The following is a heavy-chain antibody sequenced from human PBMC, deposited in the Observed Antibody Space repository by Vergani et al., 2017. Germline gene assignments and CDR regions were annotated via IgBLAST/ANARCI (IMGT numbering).Heavy chain of an antibody. V-gene: IGHV3-11*04. D-gene: IGHD2/OR15-2a*01. Sequence: QVQLVESGGGLVKPGGSLRLSCAASGFTFSDHYMSWVRQAPGKGLEWISYMSSGDSIYYADSVKGRFTISRDKSQNTVNLQMNSLRTEDTAVYFCANSVIAGNVGVAYFGMDVWGRGTTVTVSS. J-gene: IGHJ6*02. CDR3: ANSVIAGNVGVAYFGMDV. CDR1: GFTFSDHY. CDR2: MSSGDSI.